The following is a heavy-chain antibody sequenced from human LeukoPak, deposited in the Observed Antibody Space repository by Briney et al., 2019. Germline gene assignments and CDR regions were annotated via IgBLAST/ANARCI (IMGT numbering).Heavy chain of an antibody. CDR2: NIPIFGTA. CDR3: ARSPYSSSWYYFDY. V-gene: IGHV1-69*06. J-gene: IGHJ4*02. D-gene: IGHD6-13*01. CDR1: GYTFTSYA. Sequence: ASVKVSCKASGYTFTSYAISWVRQAPGQGLEWMGGNIPIFGTANYAQKFQGRVTITADKSTSTAYMELSSLRSEDTAVYYCARSPYSSSWYYFDYWGQGTLVTVSS.